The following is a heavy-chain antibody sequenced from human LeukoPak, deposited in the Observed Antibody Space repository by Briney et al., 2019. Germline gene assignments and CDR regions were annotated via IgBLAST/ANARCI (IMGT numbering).Heavy chain of an antibody. J-gene: IGHJ5*02. CDR3: VRDGEGVAISVNYWFDP. CDR2: MNPNNGNT. D-gene: IGHD3-10*01. CDR1: GYTFTRYY. V-gene: IGHV1-8*01. Sequence: ASVTVSCKASGYTFTRYYMHWVRQASGQGLEWMGWMNPNNGNTGYAQKFQGRVTMTRDTSISTAYMELRGLRSEDTAVYYCVRDGEGVAISVNYWFDPWGQGTLVTVSS.